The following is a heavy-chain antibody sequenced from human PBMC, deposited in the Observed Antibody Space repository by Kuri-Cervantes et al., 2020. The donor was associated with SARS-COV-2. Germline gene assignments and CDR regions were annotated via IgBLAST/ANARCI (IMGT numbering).Heavy chain of an antibody. D-gene: IGHD2-2*02. CDR1: GYSISSGYY. CDR2: IYHSGST. J-gene: IGHJ5*02. V-gene: IGHV4-38-2*02. Sequence: SETLSLTCTVSGYSISSGYYWGWIRQPPGKGLEWIGSIYHSGSTYYNPSLKSRVTISVDTSKNQLSLKLSSVTAADTAVYYCARQVPAAIRGQGFDPWGQGTLVTVSS. CDR3: ARQVPAAIRGQGFDP.